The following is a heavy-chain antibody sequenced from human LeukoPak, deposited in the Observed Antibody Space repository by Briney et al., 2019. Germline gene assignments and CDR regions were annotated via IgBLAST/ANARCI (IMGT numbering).Heavy chain of an antibody. V-gene: IGHV1-18*01. J-gene: IGHJ4*02. CDR2: ISTYNNST. D-gene: IGHD4-17*01. CDR3: ARGDGDYGY. CDR1: GYTFTNYG. Sequence: ASVKVSCKASGYTFTNYGISWVRQAPGQGLEWMGWISTYNNSTDYAQRLQGRVTMTTDTSTSTAYMELRSLRSDDTAVYYCARGDGDYGYWGQGTLVTVSS.